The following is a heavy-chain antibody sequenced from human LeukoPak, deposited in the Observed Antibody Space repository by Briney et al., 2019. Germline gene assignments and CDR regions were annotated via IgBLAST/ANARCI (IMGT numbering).Heavy chain of an antibody. CDR1: GFTFSAFW. D-gene: IGHD4-17*01. V-gene: IGHV3-74*01. CDR3: ARDSRYGDYGYNFAS. CDR2: INSDDSRT. J-gene: IGHJ5*02. Sequence: GGSLRLSCAASGFTFSAFWMHWVRQAPGKGLVWVSRINSDDSRTTYADSVKGRFTISRDNAKNTLYLQMNSLRAEDTTVYYCARDSRYGDYGYNFASWGQGTLVTVSS.